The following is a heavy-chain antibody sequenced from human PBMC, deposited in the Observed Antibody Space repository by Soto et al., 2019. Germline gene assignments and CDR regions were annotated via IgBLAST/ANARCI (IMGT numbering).Heavy chain of an antibody. J-gene: IGHJ5*02. CDR3: ARGSWYSNYVCFDP. CDR1: GGSFSGYY. Sequence: SETLSLTCAVYGGSFSGYYWSWIRQPPGKGLEWIGEINHSGSTNYNPSLKSRVTISVDTSKNQFSLKLSSVTAADTAVYYCARGSWYSNYVCFDPWGQGTLVTVSS. CDR2: INHSGST. D-gene: IGHD4-4*01. V-gene: IGHV4-34*01.